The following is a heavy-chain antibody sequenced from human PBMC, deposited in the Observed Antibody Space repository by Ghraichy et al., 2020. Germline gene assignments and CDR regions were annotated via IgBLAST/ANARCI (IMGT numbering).Heavy chain of an antibody. CDR2: ISGSGGST. CDR3: AKTIPNTYYYDSSGRDY. CDR1: GFTFSSYA. V-gene: IGHV3-23*01. D-gene: IGHD3-22*01. Sequence: GGSLRLSCAASGFTFSSYAMSWVRQAPGKGLEWVSAISGSGGSTYYADSVKGRFTISRDNSKNTLYLQMNSLRAEDTAVYYCAKTIPNTYYYDSSGRDYWGQGTLVTVSS. J-gene: IGHJ4*02.